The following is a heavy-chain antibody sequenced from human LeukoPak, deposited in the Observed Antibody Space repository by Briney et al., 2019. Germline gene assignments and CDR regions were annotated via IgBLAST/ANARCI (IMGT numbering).Heavy chain of an antibody. V-gene: IGHV3-66*02. CDR3: ASSGYSYGSSYMDV. Sequence: PGGSLRLSCAASGFTVSSNYMSWVRQAPGKGLEWVSVIYSGGSTYYADSVKGRFTISRDNSKNTLYLQMNSLRAEDTAVYNCASSGYSYGSSYMDVWGRGTTVTVSS. CDR2: IYSGGST. D-gene: IGHD5-18*01. CDR1: GFTVSSNY. J-gene: IGHJ6*03.